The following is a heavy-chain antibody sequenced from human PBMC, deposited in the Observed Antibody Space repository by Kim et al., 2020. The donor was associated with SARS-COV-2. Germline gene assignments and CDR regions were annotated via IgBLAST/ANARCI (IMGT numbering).Heavy chain of an antibody. D-gene: IGHD6-19*01. CDR1: GFTFSSYG. Sequence: GGSLRLSCAASGFTFSSYGMHWVRQAPGKGLEWVAVISYDGSNKYYADSVKGRFTISRDNSKNTLYLQMNSLRAEDTAVYYCAKEDSSGWYLGASFDYWGQGTLVTVSS. V-gene: IGHV3-30*18. CDR2: ISYDGSNK. J-gene: IGHJ4*02. CDR3: AKEDSSGWYLGASFDY.